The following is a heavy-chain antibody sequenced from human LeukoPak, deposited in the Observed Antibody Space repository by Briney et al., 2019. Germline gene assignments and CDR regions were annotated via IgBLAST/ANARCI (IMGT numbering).Heavy chain of an antibody. CDR3: AKYISGYAPNFDY. J-gene: IGHJ4*02. CDR1: GFTFSGYA. D-gene: IGHD6-19*01. CDR2: ISDSGAIS. Sequence: RGSLRLSCAASGFTFSGYAMTWVRQAPGKGLEWVAVISDSGAISHDAESVKGRFTISRDNSKNTLYLQMNSLRAEDTALYYCAKYISGYAPNFDYWGQGTLVTVSS. V-gene: IGHV3-23*01.